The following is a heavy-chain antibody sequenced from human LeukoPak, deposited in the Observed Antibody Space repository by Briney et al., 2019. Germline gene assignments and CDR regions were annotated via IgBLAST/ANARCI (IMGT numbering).Heavy chain of an antibody. J-gene: IGHJ4*02. Sequence: GGSLRLSCAASGFTFSSYGMHWVRQAPGEGLEWVAVISYDGSNKYYADSVKGRFTISRDNSKNTLYLQMNSLRAEDTAVYYCAKGCYSGCYWGQGTLVTVSS. D-gene: IGHD2-15*01. CDR1: GFTFSSYG. CDR2: ISYDGSNK. CDR3: AKGCYSGCY. V-gene: IGHV3-30*18.